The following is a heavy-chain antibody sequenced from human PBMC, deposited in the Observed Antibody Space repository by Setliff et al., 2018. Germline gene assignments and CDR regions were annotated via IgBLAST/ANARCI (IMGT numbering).Heavy chain of an antibody. Sequence: PGGSLRLSCVASGFTFSNYGMHWVRQAPGKGLEWVALIWNDGSSKFYGDSVKGRFTISRDNAKNTLSLQMNTLKAEDTAVYYCTRDIVVFTDIDYYYSGMDVWGQGTAVTVSS. CDR2: IWNDGSSK. V-gene: IGHV3-33*01. J-gene: IGHJ6*02. CDR1: GFTFSNYG. D-gene: IGHD2-21*01. CDR3: TRDIVVFTDIDYYYSGMDV.